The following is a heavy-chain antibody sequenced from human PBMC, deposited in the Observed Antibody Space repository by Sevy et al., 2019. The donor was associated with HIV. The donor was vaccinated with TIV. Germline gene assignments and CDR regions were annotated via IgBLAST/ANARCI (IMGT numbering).Heavy chain of an antibody. D-gene: IGHD3-3*01. CDR2: IKQDGSEK. V-gene: IGHV3-7*01. Sequence: GGSLRLSCAASGFTFSSYWMSWVRQAPGKGLEWVANIKQDGSEKYYVDSVKGGFTVSRDNAKNSLYLQMNSLRAEDTAVSYCARAGDFWSGYYTACFDYWGQGTLVTVSS. CDR1: GFTFSSYW. CDR3: ARAGDFWSGYYTACFDY. J-gene: IGHJ4*02.